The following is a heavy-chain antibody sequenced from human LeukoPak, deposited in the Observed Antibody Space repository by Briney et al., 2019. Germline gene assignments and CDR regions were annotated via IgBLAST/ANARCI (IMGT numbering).Heavy chain of an antibody. CDR1: GFSFSSHG. J-gene: IGHJ6*02. CDR2: MSNDGDNK. D-gene: IGHD6-19*01. Sequence: GGSLRLSCEASGFSFSSHGMHWVRQAPGKGLEWLALMSNDGDNKDYADSVKGRFTISRDNSKNTLYLQMNSLTTEDTALYYYAKDPSSGWYRWSMDVWGQGTTVTVSS. CDR3: AKDPSSGWYRWSMDV. V-gene: IGHV3-30*18.